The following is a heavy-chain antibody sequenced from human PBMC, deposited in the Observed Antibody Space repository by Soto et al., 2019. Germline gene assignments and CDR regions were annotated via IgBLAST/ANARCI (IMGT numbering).Heavy chain of an antibody. CDR3: ASSASGWFRAFDI. J-gene: IGHJ3*02. D-gene: IGHD6-13*01. CDR2: ISGSGGTT. V-gene: IGHV3-23*01. CDR1: GFTFSSYA. Sequence: EVQLLESGGGLVQPGGSRRLSCAASGFTFSSYAMSWVRQAPGKVLEWVSAISGSGGTTYYADSVKGRSTFSRDNSKNTLYLQMNSLRAEDTAVYYCASSASGWFRAFDIWGQGTMVTVSS.